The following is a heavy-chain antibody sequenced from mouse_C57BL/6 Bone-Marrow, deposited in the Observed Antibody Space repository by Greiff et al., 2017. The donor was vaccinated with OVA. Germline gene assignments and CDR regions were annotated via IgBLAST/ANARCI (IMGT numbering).Heavy chain of an antibody. CDR3: ARRDYYGSSLWAMDY. CDR2: LYWDDDK. V-gene: IGHV8-12*01. D-gene: IGHD1-1*01. CDR1: GFSLSTSGMG. J-gene: IGHJ4*01. Sequence: QVTLQVSGPGILQSSQTLSLTCSFSGFSLSTSGMGVSWIRQPSGQGLEWLAHLYWDDDKRYNPSLKSRLTISKDTSRNQVFLKITRVDTADTATYYCARRDYYGSSLWAMDYWGQGTSVNVSS.